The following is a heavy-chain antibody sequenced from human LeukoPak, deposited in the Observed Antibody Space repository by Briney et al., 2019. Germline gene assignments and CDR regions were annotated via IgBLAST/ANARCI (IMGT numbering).Heavy chain of an antibody. J-gene: IGHJ4*02. V-gene: IGHV4-39*01. D-gene: IGHD5-18*01. CDR1: GGSISSSNYY. Sequence: SETLSLTCSVSGGSISSSNYYWGWIRQPPGKGLEWIGSIYYSGSTYNNPSLKSRVTLSLDTSKSQFSLRLSSVTAADTAVYFCARHQLIGRAYSYAYYFDYWGQGAPITVSS. CDR3: ARHQLIGRAYSYAYYFDY. CDR2: IYYSGST.